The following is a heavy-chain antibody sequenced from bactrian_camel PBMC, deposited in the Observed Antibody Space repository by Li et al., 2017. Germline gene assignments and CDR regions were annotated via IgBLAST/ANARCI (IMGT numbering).Heavy chain of an antibody. CDR3: AAGNTCNYDY. Sequence: QLVESGGGSVQAGESLILSCAVSGFGGNCLGWFRQAPGKEREWVASISRGWSRYYADFVKGRFTISRDNAKNTAYLQMNSLKPEDTAMYYCAAGNTCNYDYWGQGTQVTVS. CDR2: ISRGWSR. CDR1: GFGGNC. V-gene: IGHV3S53*01. J-gene: IGHJ4*01.